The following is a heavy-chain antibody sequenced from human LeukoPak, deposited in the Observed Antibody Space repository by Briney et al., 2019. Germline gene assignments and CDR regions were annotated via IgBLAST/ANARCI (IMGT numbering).Heavy chain of an antibody. V-gene: IGHV4-39*01. Sequence: KTSETLSLTCTVSGGSISSSSYYWGWIRQPPGKGLEWIGSIYYSGSTYYNPSLKSRVTISVDTSKNQFSLKLSSVTAADTAVYYCARHVQEIEGYFDYWGQGTLVTVSS. CDR3: ARHVQEIEGYFDY. J-gene: IGHJ4*02. CDR1: GGSISSSSYY. CDR2: IYYSGST. D-gene: IGHD5-24*01.